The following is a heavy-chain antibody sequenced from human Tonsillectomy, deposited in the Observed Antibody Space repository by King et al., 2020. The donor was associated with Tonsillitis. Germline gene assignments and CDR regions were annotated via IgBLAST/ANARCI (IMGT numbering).Heavy chain of an antibody. D-gene: IGHD3-10*01. CDR3: ASQYYASGSPNAFDI. CDR1: GYTFTYRY. V-gene: IGHV1-45*02. CDR2: ITSFNGNT. Sequence: QLVQSGAEVKKTGSSVKVTCKASGYTFTYRYLHWVHQAPGQALEWMGWITSFNGNTNYAQKFLDRVTITRDTSMTAAYMELNSLRSEDTAMYFCASQYYASGSPNAFDIWGQGTMVTVSS. J-gene: IGHJ3*02.